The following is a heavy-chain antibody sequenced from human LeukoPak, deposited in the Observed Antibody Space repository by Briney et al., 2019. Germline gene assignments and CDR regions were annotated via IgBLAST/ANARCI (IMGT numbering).Heavy chain of an antibody. CDR1: GGSFSGYY. J-gene: IGHJ4*02. CDR3: AGTGGNYPRYYFDY. V-gene: IGHV4-34*01. D-gene: IGHD4-23*01. Sequence: PSETLSLTCAVYGGSFSGYYWSWIRQPPGKGLEWIGEINHSGSTNYNPSLKSRVTISVDTSKNQFSLKLSSVTAADTAVYYCAGTGGNYPRYYFDYWGQGTLVTVSS. CDR2: INHSGST.